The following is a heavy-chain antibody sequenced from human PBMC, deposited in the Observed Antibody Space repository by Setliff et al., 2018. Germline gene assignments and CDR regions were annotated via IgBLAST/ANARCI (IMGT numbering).Heavy chain of an antibody. V-gene: IGHV1-2*02. CDR3: ARINFYVSSGHYYAPDY. D-gene: IGHD3-22*01. J-gene: IGHJ4*02. Sequence: ASVKVSCKASAKTFTAYYVHWVRQAPGQGLEWMGWINPNSGGTNYAQKFQGRVTMAWDTSISTAYMELGSLRSDDSAVYYCARINFYVSSGHYYAPDYWGQGTLVTVSS. CDR1: AKTFTAYY. CDR2: INPNSGGT.